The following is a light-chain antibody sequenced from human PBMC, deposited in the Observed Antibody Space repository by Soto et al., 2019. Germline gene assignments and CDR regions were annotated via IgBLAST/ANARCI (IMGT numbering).Light chain of an antibody. V-gene: IGKV3-11*01. CDR1: QSVRSF. Sequence: DIVVTQSPATLSLSPWERATLSCRASQSVRSFLAWYQQKPGQTPRLLIYDASNRATGIPARFNGSGSGTDLTLTIISLEPEDFAVYYCQQRSNWPWTFGQGTKVDIK. CDR2: DAS. CDR3: QQRSNWPWT. J-gene: IGKJ1*01.